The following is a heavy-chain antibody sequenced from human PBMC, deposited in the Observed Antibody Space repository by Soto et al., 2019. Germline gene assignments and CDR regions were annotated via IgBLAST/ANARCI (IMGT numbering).Heavy chain of an antibody. CDR3: AREIPPAHYGMDV. J-gene: IGHJ6*02. CDR2: IHHSGST. CDR1: GGAISSSNW. D-gene: IGHD2-2*01. V-gene: IGHV4-4*02. Sequence: SETLSLTCAVSGGAISSSNWWSWVRQPPGKGLEWIVEIHHSGSTKYNPSLKSRVTISVDKSKNQFSLKLSSVTAADTAVYYCAREIPPAHYGMDVWGQGTTVTVSS.